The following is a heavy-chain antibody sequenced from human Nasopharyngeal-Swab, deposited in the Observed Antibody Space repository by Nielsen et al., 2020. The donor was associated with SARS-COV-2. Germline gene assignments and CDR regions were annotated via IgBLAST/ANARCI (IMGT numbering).Heavy chain of an antibody. V-gene: IGHV3-15*01. CDR3: TTGYSSSWYYYYGMDV. CDR1: GFTFSNAW. J-gene: IGHJ6*02. Sequence: GGSLRLPCAASGFTFSNAWMSWVRQAPGKGLEWVGRIKSKTDGGTTDYAAPVKGRFTISRDDSKNTLYLQMNSLKTEDTAVYYCTTGYSSSWYYYYGMDVWCQGTTVTVSS. D-gene: IGHD6-13*01. CDR2: IKSKTDGGTT.